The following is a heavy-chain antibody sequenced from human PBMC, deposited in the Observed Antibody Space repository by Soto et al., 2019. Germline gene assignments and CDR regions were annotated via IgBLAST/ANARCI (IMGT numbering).Heavy chain of an antibody. CDR3: ARDASGPFDY. D-gene: IGHD6-25*01. CDR1: GFTVSRS. CDR2: IYDDGNT. Sequence: GGPLRLSCAATGFTVSRSMSWVRQAPGRGLECVSFIYDDGNTYYTDSVKGRFTISRDISKNTLYLQMDSLRVEDTAVYFCARDASGPFDYWGQGTPVTGSS. J-gene: IGHJ4*02. V-gene: IGHV3-53*01.